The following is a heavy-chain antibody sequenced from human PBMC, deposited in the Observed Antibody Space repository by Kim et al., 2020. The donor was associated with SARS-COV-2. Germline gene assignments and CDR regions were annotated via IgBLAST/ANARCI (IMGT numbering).Heavy chain of an antibody. CDR1: GGSFSGYY. V-gene: IGHV4-34*01. Sequence: SETLSLTCAVYGGSFSGYYWSWIRQPPGKGLEWIGEINHSGSTNYNPSLKSRVTISVDTSKNQFSLKLSSVTAADTAVYYCARGARYYDFWSGYYNGYYFDYWGQGTLVTVSS. CDR2: INHSGST. CDR3: ARGARYYDFWSGYYNGYYFDY. J-gene: IGHJ4*02. D-gene: IGHD3-3*01.